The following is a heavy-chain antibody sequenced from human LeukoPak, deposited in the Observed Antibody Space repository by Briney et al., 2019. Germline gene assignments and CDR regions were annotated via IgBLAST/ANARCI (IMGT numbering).Heavy chain of an antibody. Sequence: PGGSLRLSCAASGFTFSHYSMNWVRRAPGKGLEWVSSISASSSFIYYADSLKGRFTISRDNAKNSLYLQMNSLRAEDTAVFYCARGYCSRTSCEDFDYWGQGTLVTVSS. CDR3: ARGYCSRTSCEDFDY. J-gene: IGHJ4*02. CDR1: GFTFSHYS. CDR2: ISASSSFI. D-gene: IGHD2-2*01. V-gene: IGHV3-21*01.